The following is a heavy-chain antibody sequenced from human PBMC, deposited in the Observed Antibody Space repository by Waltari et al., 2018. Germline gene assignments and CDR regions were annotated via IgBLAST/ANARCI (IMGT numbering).Heavy chain of an antibody. J-gene: IGHJ4*02. CDR3: ARVGYSSSSGNYLDH. Sequence: QVQLQQWGAGLLTPSETLSSTCAVYGGELSDNYLIWIRQPPGKGLEWIGEINHSGKTNYNSSLKSRVTISIDTSMNQFSLKVTSVTAADTSVYYCARVGYSSSSGNYLDHWGQGTLVTVSS. V-gene: IGHV4-34*01. CDR2: INHSGKT. CDR1: GGELSDNY. D-gene: IGHD6-6*01.